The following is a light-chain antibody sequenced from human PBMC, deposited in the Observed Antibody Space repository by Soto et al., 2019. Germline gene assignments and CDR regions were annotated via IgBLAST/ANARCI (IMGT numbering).Light chain of an antibody. Sequence: QSALTQPASVSGSPGQSITIFCTGTSSDVGGYNYVSWYQQHPGKAPKLMIYEVSNRPSGVSNRFSGSKSGNTASLTISGLQAEDEADYYCSSYTSSSTDVFGTGTKVTVL. CDR1: SSDVGGYNY. J-gene: IGLJ1*01. V-gene: IGLV2-14*01. CDR3: SSYTSSSTDV. CDR2: EVS.